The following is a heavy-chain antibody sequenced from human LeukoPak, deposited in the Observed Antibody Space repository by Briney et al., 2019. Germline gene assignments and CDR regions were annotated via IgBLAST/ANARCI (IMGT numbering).Heavy chain of an antibody. CDR1: GGSISSGGYY. CDR2: IYYSGST. Sequence: SQTLSLTCTVSGGSISSGGYYWSWIRQHPGKGLEWIGYIYYSGSTYYNPSLKSRVTISVDTSKNQFSLKLSSVTAADTAVYYCARSGSSGWYYGTPLCWFDPWGQGTLVTVSS. V-gene: IGHV4-31*03. D-gene: IGHD6-19*01. CDR3: ARSGSSGWYYGTPLCWFDP. J-gene: IGHJ5*02.